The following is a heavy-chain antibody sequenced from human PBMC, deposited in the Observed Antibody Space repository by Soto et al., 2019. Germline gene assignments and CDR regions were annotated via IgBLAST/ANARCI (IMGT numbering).Heavy chain of an antibody. J-gene: IGHJ4*02. D-gene: IGHD6-19*01. Sequence: PGGSLRLSCAASGFTFSSYGMHWVRQAPGKGLEWVAVISYDGSNKYYADSVKGRFTISRGNSKNTLYLQMNSLRAEDTAVYYCAKDRYSSGWYYYWGQGTLVTVSS. V-gene: IGHV3-30*18. CDR1: GFTFSSYG. CDR3: AKDRYSSGWYYY. CDR2: ISYDGSNK.